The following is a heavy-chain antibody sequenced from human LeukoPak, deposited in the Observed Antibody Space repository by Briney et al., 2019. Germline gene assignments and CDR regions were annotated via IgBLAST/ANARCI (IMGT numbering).Heavy chain of an antibody. CDR3: ARRQGDAFDI. CDR1: VFTLSNYW. CDR2: IKQDGSER. V-gene: IGHV3-7*02. J-gene: IGHJ3*02. Sequence: GGSLRLSCEVSVFTLSNYWMSWVRQAPGKGLEWVANIKQDGSERNYADSVKGRFTISRDNSKNTLYLQMNSLRAEDTAVYYCARRQGDAFDIWGQGTMVTVSS.